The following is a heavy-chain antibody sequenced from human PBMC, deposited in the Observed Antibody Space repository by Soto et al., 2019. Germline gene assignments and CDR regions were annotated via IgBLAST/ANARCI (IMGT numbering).Heavy chain of an antibody. CDR2: ISYDGSNK. J-gene: IGHJ6*02. D-gene: IGHD1-26*01. CDR1: GFTFSSYG. V-gene: IGHV3-30*18. Sequence: QVQLVESVGGVVQPGRSLRLSCAASGFTFSSYGMHWVRQAPGKGLEWVAVISYDGSNKYYADSVKGRFTISRDNSKNTLYLQMNSLRAEDTAVFYCAKDVVVGATTGLGDYYYYYGMDVWGQGTTVTVSS. CDR3: AKDVVVGATTGLGDYYYYYGMDV.